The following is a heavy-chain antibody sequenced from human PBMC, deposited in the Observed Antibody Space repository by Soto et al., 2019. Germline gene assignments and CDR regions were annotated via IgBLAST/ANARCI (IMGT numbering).Heavy chain of an antibody. D-gene: IGHD3-16*01. V-gene: IGHV1-18*01. CDR1: GYIFTKYY. Sequence: GQLVQSVTELRKPGASVKLSCKASGYIFTKYYIAWVRQAPGHGLEGMGMINGYNGKANYGQDFRGRVIMTTDTSTNTAYMDLRSLTSDDTGVYYCVRWDGFFGAGGVDWGQGTLVTVSS. CDR2: INGYNGKA. CDR3: VRWDGFFGAGGVD. J-gene: IGHJ4*02.